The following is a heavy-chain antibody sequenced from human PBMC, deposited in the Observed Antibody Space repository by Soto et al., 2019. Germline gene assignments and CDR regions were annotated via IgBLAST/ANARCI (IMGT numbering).Heavy chain of an antibody. V-gene: IGHV1-2*04. Sequence: QVQLVQSGAEVKKPGASVKVSCKASGYTFTDYYMHWVRQAPGQRLEWMGWINPHSGTTNYAQKFQGWVTMTRDTSITTVYMEVSRLRSDDTAVYYCARVPRGVYYGMDVWGQGTTVTVSS. D-gene: IGHD3-10*01. CDR1: GYTFTDYY. CDR3: ARVPRGVYYGMDV. J-gene: IGHJ6*02. CDR2: INPHSGTT.